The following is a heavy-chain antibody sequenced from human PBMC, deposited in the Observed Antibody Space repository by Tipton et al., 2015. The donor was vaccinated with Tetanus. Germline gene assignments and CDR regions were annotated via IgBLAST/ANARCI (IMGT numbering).Heavy chain of an antibody. CDR1: GGSISSYY. D-gene: IGHD2-15*01. CDR3: ARVETNGWYYFDL. V-gene: IGHV4-4*07. CDR2: IYSSGST. Sequence: TLSLTCTVSGGSISSYYWSWIRQPAGKGLEWIGRIYSSGSTHYNPSLKSRVTMSLDTSKNQFSLKLNSVTAADTAVYYCARVETNGWYYFDLWGQGTLVTVSS. J-gene: IGHJ4*02.